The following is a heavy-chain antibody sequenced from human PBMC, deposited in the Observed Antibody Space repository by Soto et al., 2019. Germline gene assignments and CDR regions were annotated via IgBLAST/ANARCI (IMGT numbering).Heavy chain of an antibody. CDR3: ARDIGRNFDY. V-gene: IGHV3-48*03. J-gene: IGHJ4*02. Sequence: HPGGSLRLSCAASGFTFSSYEMNWVRQAPGKTLEWVSYISSAGDSSYYADSVKGRFTISRDNSKNTLYLQMNSLRAEDTAVYYCARDIGRNFDYWGQGTLVTVSS. CDR2: ISSAGDSS. D-gene: IGHD1-26*01. CDR1: GFTFSSYE.